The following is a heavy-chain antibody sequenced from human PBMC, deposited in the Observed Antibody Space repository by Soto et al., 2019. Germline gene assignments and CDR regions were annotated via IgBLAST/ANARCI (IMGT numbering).Heavy chain of an antibody. Sequence: SETLSLTCTVSGGSISSYYWSWIRQPPGKGLEWIGYIYYSGSTNYNPSLKSRVTISVDTSKNQFSLKLSSVTAADTAVYYCAREKGWLQPDKTPPPLYFDYWGRGTLVTVSS. CDR2: IYYSGST. J-gene: IGHJ4*02. CDR1: GGSISSYY. V-gene: IGHV4-59*01. CDR3: AREKGWLQPDKTPPPLYFDY. D-gene: IGHD5-18*01.